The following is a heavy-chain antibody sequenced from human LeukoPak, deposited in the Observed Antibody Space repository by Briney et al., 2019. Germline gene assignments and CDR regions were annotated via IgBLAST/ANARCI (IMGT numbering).Heavy chain of an antibody. J-gene: IGHJ6*03. Sequence: GGSLRLSCAASGFIVSSNYMSWVRQAPEKGLEWVSVIYSDSSTDYADSVKGRFTISRDNSKNTLFLQMNSLRAEDSALYYCANGLAASGDFLLRDYYYFMDVWGKGTTVTVSS. CDR3: ANGLAASGDFLLRDYYYFMDV. CDR1: GFIVSSNY. CDR2: IYSDSST. D-gene: IGHD7-27*01. V-gene: IGHV3-53*01.